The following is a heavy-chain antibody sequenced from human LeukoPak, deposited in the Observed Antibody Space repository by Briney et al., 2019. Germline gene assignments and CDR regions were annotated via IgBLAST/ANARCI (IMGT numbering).Heavy chain of an antibody. CDR1: GFTFSSYW. CDR3: ARGLRFLEWLTYAFDI. CDR2: IKQDGSEK. Sequence: GGSLRLSCAASGFTFSSYWMSWVRQAPGKELEWVANIKQDGSEKYYVDSVKGRFTISRDNAKNSLYLQMNSLRAEDTAVYYCARGLRFLEWLTYAFDIWGQGTMVTVSS. D-gene: IGHD3-3*01. V-gene: IGHV3-7*04. J-gene: IGHJ3*02.